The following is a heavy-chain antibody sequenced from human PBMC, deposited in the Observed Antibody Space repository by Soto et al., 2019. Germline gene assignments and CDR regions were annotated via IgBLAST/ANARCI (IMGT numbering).Heavy chain of an antibody. D-gene: IGHD3-3*01. V-gene: IGHV3-30*18. J-gene: IGHJ5*02. CDR3: AKDRGMMLRFLEWLLGP. CDR2: ISYDGSNK. CDR1: GFTLSSYG. Sequence: PGGSLRLSCAASGFTLSSYGMHWVRQAPGKGLEWVAVISYDGSNKYYADSVKGRFTISRDNSKNTLYLQMNSLRAEDTVVYYCAKDRGMMLRFLEWLLGPWGQGTLVTVSS.